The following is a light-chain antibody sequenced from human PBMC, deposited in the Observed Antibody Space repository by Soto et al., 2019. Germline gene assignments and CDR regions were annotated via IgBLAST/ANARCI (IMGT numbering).Light chain of an antibody. CDR2: GAS. CDR1: QSVSSTY. V-gene: IGKV3-20*01. J-gene: IGKJ4*01. CDR3: QHYGSSPPTLT. Sequence: EIVLTQSPGTLSLSPGERATLSCRASQSVSSTYLAWYQHKPGQAPRLLIYGASSRATDIPDRFSGRGSGTDFTLTIASLEPADFAVYYCQHYGSSPPTLTFGGGTKVEIK.